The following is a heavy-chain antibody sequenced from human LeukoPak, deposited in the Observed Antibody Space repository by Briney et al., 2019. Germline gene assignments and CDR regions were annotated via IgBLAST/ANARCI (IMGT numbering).Heavy chain of an antibody. J-gene: IGHJ5*02. CDR2: IYYSGST. CDR1: GGSISSGAYY. Sequence: PSETLSLTCTVSGGSISSGAYYWTWIRQHPGKGLEWIGYIYYSGSTYYNPSLKSRVTISVDTSKNQFSLKPSSVTAADTAVYYCARGGGTIFGVVTQVDPWGQGTLVTVSS. D-gene: IGHD3-3*01. CDR3: ARGGGTIFGVVTQVDP. V-gene: IGHV4-31*03.